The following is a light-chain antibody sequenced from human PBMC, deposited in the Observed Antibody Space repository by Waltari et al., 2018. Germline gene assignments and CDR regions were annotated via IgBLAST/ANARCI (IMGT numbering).Light chain of an antibody. V-gene: IGLV2-23*02. Sequence: QSALTQPASVSGSPGQSLTISCTGTSSDVGSYNVVSWYQQHPGKAPKLMIYDVSRRPSGVSNRFSGSKSGNTASLTISGLQAEDEADYYCCSYAGSSTVVFGGGTKLTVL. CDR3: CSYAGSSTVV. J-gene: IGLJ2*01. CDR1: SSDVGSYNV. CDR2: DVS.